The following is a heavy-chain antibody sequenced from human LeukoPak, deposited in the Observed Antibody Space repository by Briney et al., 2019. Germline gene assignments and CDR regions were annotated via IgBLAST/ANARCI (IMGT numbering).Heavy chain of an antibody. D-gene: IGHD3-3*01. J-gene: IGHJ3*02. CDR2: MNPNSGGT. Sequence: ASVKVSCKASGYTFTSYDINWVRQATGQGLEWMGWMNPNSGGTNYAQKFQGRVTMTRDTSISTAYMELSRLRSDDTAVYYCAREITIFGVVYAFDIWGQGTMVTVSS. V-gene: IGHV1-2*02. CDR3: AREITIFGVVYAFDI. CDR1: GYTFTSYD.